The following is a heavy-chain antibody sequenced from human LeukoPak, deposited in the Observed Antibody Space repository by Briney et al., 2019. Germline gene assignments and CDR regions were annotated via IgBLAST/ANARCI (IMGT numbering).Heavy chain of an antibody. V-gene: IGHV3-74*01. D-gene: IGHD2/OR15-2a*01. CDR3: VSFYETY. J-gene: IGHJ4*02. CDR2: INSDGSWT. Sequence: GGSLRLSCAASGNYWMHWVRQAPGKGLVWVSHINSDGSWTSYADSVKGRFTISKDNAKNTEYLQMNSLRAEDTAVYYCVSFYETYWGRGTLVTVSS. CDR1: GNYW.